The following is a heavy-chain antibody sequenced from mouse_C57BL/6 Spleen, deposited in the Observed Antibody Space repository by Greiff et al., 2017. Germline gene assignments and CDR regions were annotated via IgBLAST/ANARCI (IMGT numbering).Heavy chain of an antibody. Sequence: EVKLMESGPGLAKPSQTLSLTCSVTGYSITSDYWNWIRKFPGNKLEYMGYISYSGSTYYNPSLKSRISITRDTSKNQYYLQLNSVTTEDTATYYCARGAAAEGYAMDYWGQGTSVTVSS. CDR2: ISYSGST. CDR3: ARGAAAEGYAMDY. V-gene: IGHV3-8*01. CDR1: GYSITSDY. J-gene: IGHJ4*01.